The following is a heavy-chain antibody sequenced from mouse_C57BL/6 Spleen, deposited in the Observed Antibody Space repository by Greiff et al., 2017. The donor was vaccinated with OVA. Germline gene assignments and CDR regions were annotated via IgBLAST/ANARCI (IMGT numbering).Heavy chain of an antibody. V-gene: IGHV1-72*01. J-gene: IGHJ3*01. CDR2: IDPNSGGT. D-gene: IGHD2-4*01. CDR3: ARERGYYEYEGWFAY. Sequence: VQLQQPGAELVKPGASVKLSCKASGYTFTSYWMHWVKQRPGRGLEWIGRIDPNSGGTKYNEKFKSKSTLTVDKPASTSYMQLSSLTSEDSAVYYGARERGYYEYEGWFAYWGQGTLVTVSA. CDR1: GYTFTSYW.